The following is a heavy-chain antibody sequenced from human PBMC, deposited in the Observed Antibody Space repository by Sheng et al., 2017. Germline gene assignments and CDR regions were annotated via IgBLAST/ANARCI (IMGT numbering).Heavy chain of an antibody. J-gene: IGHJ4*02. V-gene: IGHV3-43D*03. CDR2: ISWDGGST. D-gene: IGHD3-16*02. CDR3: AKDIRTFGGVIVGPFDY. Sequence: EVQLVESGGVVVQPGGSLRLSCAASGFTFDDYAMHWVRQAPGKGLEWVSLISWDGGSTYYADSVKGRFTISRDNSKNSLYLQMNSLRAEDTALYYCAKDIRTFGGVIVGPFDYWGQGTLVTVSS. CDR1: GFTFDDYA.